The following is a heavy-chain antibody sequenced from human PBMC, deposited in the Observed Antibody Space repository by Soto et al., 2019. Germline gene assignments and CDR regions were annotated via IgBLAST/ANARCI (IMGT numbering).Heavy chain of an antibody. D-gene: IGHD6-13*01. CDR1: GGSISSYY. CDR3: ASQLSIAAAGTVWWFDP. Sequence: SETLSLTCTVSGGSISSYYWSWIRQPPGKGLEWIGYIYYSGSTSGSTNYNPSLKSRVTISVDTSKNQFSLKLSSVTAADTAVYYCASQLSIAAAGTVWWFDPWGQGTLVTVSS. V-gene: IGHV4-4*08. CDR2: IYYSGSTSGST. J-gene: IGHJ5*02.